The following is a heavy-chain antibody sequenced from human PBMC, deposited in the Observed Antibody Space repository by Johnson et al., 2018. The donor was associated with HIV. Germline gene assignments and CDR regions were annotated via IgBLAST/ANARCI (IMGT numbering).Heavy chain of an antibody. D-gene: IGHD2-15*01. Sequence: VQLVESGGGVVQPGRSLRLSCVASGFTFSSYGMHWVRQTPGKGLEWVAVISYNGTNTWYADSVKGRFTISRDNSKNTLYLQMNSLRAEDTALYYCAKRGHGYAAFDIWGQGTMVTVSS. J-gene: IGHJ3*02. V-gene: IGHV3-30*18. CDR2: ISYNGTNT. CDR1: GFTFSSYG. CDR3: AKRGHGYAAFDI.